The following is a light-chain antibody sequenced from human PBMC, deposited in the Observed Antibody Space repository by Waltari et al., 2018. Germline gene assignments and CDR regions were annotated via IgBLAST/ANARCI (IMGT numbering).Light chain of an antibody. CDR3: QTYDNSLSGWV. CDR2: SST. CDR1: SSNIGAPYD. V-gene: IGLV1-40*01. Sequence: QSVLTQPPSVSGAPGQGVTISCAGNSSNIGAPYDVQWYRHLPGTTPKLLIYSSTNRPSGVPDRFSGTTSDTSASLAITGLQAEDEADYYCQTYDNSLSGWVFGGGTKLTVL. J-gene: IGLJ3*02.